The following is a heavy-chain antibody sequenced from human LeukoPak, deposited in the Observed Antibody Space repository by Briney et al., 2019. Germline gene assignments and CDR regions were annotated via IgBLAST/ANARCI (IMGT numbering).Heavy chain of an antibody. CDR3: ARGGVTFGGAYYMDV. Sequence: ASVKVSCKVSGYTLTELSVHWVRQAPGKGLEWMGNFDPKDGDTNYPQKFQGRVTMTRDTSISTAYMELSRLRSDDTAVYYCARGGVTFGGAYYMDVWGKGTTVTVSS. V-gene: IGHV1-24*01. J-gene: IGHJ6*03. D-gene: IGHD3-16*01. CDR1: GYTLTELS. CDR2: FDPKDGDT.